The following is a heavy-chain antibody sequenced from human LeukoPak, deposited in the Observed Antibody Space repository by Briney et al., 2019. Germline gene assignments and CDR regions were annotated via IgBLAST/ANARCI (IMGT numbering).Heavy chain of an antibody. CDR1: GFTFTTYW. J-gene: IGHJ4*02. Sequence: GSLGLSCAASGFTFTTYWMTWVRQAPGKGLEWVASINQDGTEKYYVDSVKGRFTISRDNAKNSLYLQMNSLRVEDTAVFYCAKVAKYYYGSETYYFFEHWGQGTPVTASS. CDR2: INQDGTEK. V-gene: IGHV3-7*01. CDR3: AKVAKYYYGSETYYFFEH. D-gene: IGHD3-10*01.